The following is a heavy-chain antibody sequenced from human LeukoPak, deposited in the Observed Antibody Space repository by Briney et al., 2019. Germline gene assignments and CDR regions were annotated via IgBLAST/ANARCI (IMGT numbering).Heavy chain of an antibody. J-gene: IGHJ4*02. D-gene: IGHD3-22*01. V-gene: IGHV3-21*01. CDR2: ISSSSSYI. CDR3: ARDTYYYDSSGYYPFDY. Sequence: GGSLRLSCAASGFTFSSYSMNWVRQAPGKGLEWVSSISSSSSYIYYADSVKGRFTISRDNAKNSLYLQMNSLRAEDTAVYYCARDTYYYDSSGYYPFDYWGQGTLVTASS. CDR1: GFTFSSYS.